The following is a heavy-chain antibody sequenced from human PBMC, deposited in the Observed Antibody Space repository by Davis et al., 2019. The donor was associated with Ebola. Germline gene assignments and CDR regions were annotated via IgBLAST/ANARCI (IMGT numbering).Heavy chain of an antibody. V-gene: IGHV3-23*01. J-gene: IGHJ3*02. CDR3: AKDTSNIWFDI. Sequence: GESLKISCAASGFIFSSYSMNWVRQAPGKGLEWVSTLGTSADTYYAESVKGRFTISRDNSKNTLYLQMNGLRVEDTAIYYCAKDTSNIWFDIWGQGTMVTVSS. CDR1: GFIFSSYS. D-gene: IGHD1-26*01. CDR2: LGTSADT.